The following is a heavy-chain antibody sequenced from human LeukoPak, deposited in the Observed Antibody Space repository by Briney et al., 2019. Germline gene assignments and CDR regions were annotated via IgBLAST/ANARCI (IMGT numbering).Heavy chain of an antibody. CDR2: INHSGST. V-gene: IGHV4-34*01. D-gene: IGHD2-2*01. Sequence: SETLSLTCAVYGGSSSGYYWSWIRQPPGKGLEWIGEINHSGSTNYNPSLKSRVTISVDTSKNQFSLKLSSVTAADTAVYYCARFRYCSSTSCYPFDYWGQGTLVTVSS. CDR1: GGSSSGYY. CDR3: ARFRYCSSTSCYPFDY. J-gene: IGHJ4*02.